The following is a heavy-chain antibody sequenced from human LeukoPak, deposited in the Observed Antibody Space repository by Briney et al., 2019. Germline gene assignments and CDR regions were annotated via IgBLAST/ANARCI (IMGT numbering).Heavy chain of an antibody. CDR3: AKDQGIQLWLKYFQH. Sequence: PGGSLRLSCAASGFTFSNYGMHWVRQAPGKGLEWVALISYDGSNKYYADSVKGRFTISRDNSKNTLYLQMISLRAEDTAVYYCAKDQGIQLWLKYFQHWGQGTRVTVSS. V-gene: IGHV3-30*18. CDR1: GFTFSNYG. D-gene: IGHD5-18*01. CDR2: ISYDGSNK. J-gene: IGHJ1*01.